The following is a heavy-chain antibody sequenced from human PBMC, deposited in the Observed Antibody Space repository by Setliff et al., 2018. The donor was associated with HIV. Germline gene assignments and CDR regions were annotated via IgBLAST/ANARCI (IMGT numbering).Heavy chain of an antibody. Sequence: PGGSLRLSCAASGFTVSRFYMTWVRQAPGKGLEWVSGITSSGGNTYYADSVKGRFTISRDNSKNTLFLQMNSLRPEDTAVYYCARDCRVGWVFTYGMDVWGQGTLVTVSS. D-gene: IGHD6-13*01. CDR2: ITSSGGNT. V-gene: IGHV3-53*05. CDR3: ARDCRVGWVFTYGMDV. J-gene: IGHJ6*02. CDR1: GFTVSRFY.